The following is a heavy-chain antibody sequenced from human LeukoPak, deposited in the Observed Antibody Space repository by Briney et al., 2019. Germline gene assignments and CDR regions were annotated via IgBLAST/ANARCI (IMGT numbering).Heavy chain of an antibody. J-gene: IGHJ5*02. D-gene: IGHD2-2*03. Sequence: PSETLSLTCTVSGYSISSGYYWGWIRQPPGKGLEWIGSIYHSGSTYYNPSLKSRVTISVDTSKNQFSLKLSPVTAADTAVYYCARDVGYCSSTSCYHPGYNWFDPWGQGTLVTVSS. V-gene: IGHV4-38-2*02. CDR3: ARDVGYCSSTSCYHPGYNWFDP. CDR1: GYSISSGYY. CDR2: IYHSGST.